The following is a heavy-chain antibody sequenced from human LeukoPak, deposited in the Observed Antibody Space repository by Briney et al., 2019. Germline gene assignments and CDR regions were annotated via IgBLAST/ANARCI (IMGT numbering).Heavy chain of an antibody. D-gene: IGHD2-2*01. V-gene: IGHV4-39*07. CDR2: IYYSGST. CDR1: GGSISSSSYY. Sequence: PSETLSLTCTVSGGSISSSSYYWGWIRQPPGKGLEWIGSIYYSGSTYYNPSLKSRVTISVDTSKNQFSLKLSSVTAADTAVYYCARVRVRSLYCSSTSCYWYAFDIWGQGTMVTVSS. CDR3: ARVRVRSLYCSSTSCYWYAFDI. J-gene: IGHJ3*02.